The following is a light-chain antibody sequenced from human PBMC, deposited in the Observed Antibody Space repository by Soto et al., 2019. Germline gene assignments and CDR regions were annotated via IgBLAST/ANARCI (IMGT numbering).Light chain of an antibody. CDR2: AAS. V-gene: IGKV3-20*01. Sequence: EIVLTQSPGTLSLSPGERATLSCRASQSVTSNYLAWYQQKPGQAPRLLIYAASRRAPGIPDRFSASGSGTDFTLTISRLEPEDLAVYFCQQYGTSPPWTFGQGAKVDIK. CDR1: QSVTSNY. J-gene: IGKJ1*01. CDR3: QQYGTSPPWT.